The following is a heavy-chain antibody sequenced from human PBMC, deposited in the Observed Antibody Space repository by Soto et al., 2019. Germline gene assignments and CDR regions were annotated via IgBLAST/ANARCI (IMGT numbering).Heavy chain of an antibody. V-gene: IGHV4-30-4*01. D-gene: IGHD3-22*01. J-gene: IGHJ4*02. CDR2: IYHSGST. CDR1: GGSVTSGDYH. CDR3: ARESGYYDSSSKLFDY. Sequence: PSETLSLTCTVSGGSVTSGDYHWNWIRQPPGKGLEWIGYIYHSGSTYYNPSLQSRVTMLVDRSKNQLSLRLSSVTAADTAVYYCARESGYYDSSSKLFDYWGQGTLVTVSS.